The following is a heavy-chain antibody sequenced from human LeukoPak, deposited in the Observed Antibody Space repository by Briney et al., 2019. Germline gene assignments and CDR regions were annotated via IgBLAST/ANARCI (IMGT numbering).Heavy chain of an antibody. V-gene: IGHV4-34*01. Sequence: SETLSLTCAVYGGSFSGYYWSWIRQPPGKGLEWIGEINHSGSTNYNPSHKSRVTISVDTSKNQFSLKLSSVTAADTAVYYCARGLYDWGQGTLVTVSS. CDR2: INHSGST. D-gene: IGHD2-8*01. CDR1: GGSFSGYY. CDR3: ARGLYD. J-gene: IGHJ4*02.